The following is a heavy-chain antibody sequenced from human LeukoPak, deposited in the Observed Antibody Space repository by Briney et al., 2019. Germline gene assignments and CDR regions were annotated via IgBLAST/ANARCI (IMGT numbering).Heavy chain of an antibody. D-gene: IGHD3-9*01. CDR3: ARGSGDILTGYSFDY. Sequence: ASETLSLTCTVSGGSISSGSYYWSWIRQPAGKGLEWIGRIYTSGSTNYNPSLKSRVTISVDTSKNQFSLKLSSVTAADTAVYYCARGSGDILTGYSFDYWGQGTLVTVSS. J-gene: IGHJ4*02. V-gene: IGHV4-61*02. CDR2: IYTSGST. CDR1: GGSISSGSYY.